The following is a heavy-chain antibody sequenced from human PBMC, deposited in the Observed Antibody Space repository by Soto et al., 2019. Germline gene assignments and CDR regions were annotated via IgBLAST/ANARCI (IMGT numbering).Heavy chain of an antibody. D-gene: IGHD2-21*02. CDR2: INHTGST. V-gene: IGHV4-34*01. J-gene: IGHJ4*02. CDR3: ASSARSGGNSAYYFDY. Sequence: QVQLQQWGAGLLKPSETLSLTCAVYGGSFSGYYWSWIRQPPGKGLEWIGEINHTGSTNYNPSLKSRFTISVDTSKNQFSLKLSSVTAADTAVYYCASSARSGGNSAYYFDYWVQGTLVTVSS. CDR1: GGSFSGYY.